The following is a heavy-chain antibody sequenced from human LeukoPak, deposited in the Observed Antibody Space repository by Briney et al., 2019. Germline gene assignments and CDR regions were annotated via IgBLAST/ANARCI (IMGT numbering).Heavy chain of an antibody. Sequence: SETLSLTCTVSGGSISSSIYYWGWIRQPPGKGLEWIGSVYYSGSTYYNPSLKSRVTISVDTSKNQFSLKLSSVTAADTAVYYCARHSETYYDILPPDYWGQGTLVTVSS. D-gene: IGHD3-9*01. CDR2: VYYSGST. CDR1: GGSISSSIYY. CDR3: ARHSETYYDILPPDY. J-gene: IGHJ4*02. V-gene: IGHV4-39*01.